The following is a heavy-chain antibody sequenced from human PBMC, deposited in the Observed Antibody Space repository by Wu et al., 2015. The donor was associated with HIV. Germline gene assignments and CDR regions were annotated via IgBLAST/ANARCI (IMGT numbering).Heavy chain of an antibody. V-gene: IGHV1-69*01. CDR2: IIPMFGTA. Sequence: QVQLVQSGAEVKKPGASVRVSCKASGGTFSSYGISWVRQAPRQGLEWMGGIIPMFGTANYTQKFQGRVTITADESMSTAYMGLSSLRSDDTAVYYCARVKYYYGSGNYRPGYWYFDLWGPWPPWVHCLL. CDR3: ARVKYYYGSGNYRPGYWYFDL. CDR1: GGTFSSYG. J-gene: IGHJ2*01. D-gene: IGHD3-10*01.